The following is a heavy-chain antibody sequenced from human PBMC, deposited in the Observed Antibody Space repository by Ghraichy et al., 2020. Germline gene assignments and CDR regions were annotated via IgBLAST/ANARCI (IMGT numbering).Heavy chain of an antibody. CDR3: ARFLIVVVPAAMLRYYYYGMDV. CDR1: GGSVSSGGYY. V-gene: IGHV4-61*08. D-gene: IGHD2-2*01. Sequence: ETLSLTCTVSGGSVSSGGYYWSWIRQPPGKGLEWIGYIYYSGSTNYNPSLKSRVTISVDTSKNQFSLKLSSVTAADTAVYYCARFLIVVVPAAMLRYYYYGMDVWGQGTTVTVSS. CDR2: IYYSGST. J-gene: IGHJ6*02.